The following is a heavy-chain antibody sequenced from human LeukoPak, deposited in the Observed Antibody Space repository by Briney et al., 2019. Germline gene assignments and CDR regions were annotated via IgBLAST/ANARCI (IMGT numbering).Heavy chain of an antibody. CDR2: ISSSSSII. Sequence: GXALRLSCAASGFTFSSYSINWVRQAPGKGVEWRSYISSSSSIIYYAESVKGGVTISRENVKKSLYLQMNRVRDEDTAVYYCARDGDSSGYYAAFDIWGQGTMVTVSS. CDR3: ARDGDSSGYYAAFDI. J-gene: IGHJ3*02. V-gene: IGHV3-48*02. CDR1: GFTFSSYS. D-gene: IGHD3-22*01.